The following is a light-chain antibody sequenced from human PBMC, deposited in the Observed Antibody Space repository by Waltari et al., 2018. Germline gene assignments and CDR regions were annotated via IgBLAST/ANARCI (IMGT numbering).Light chain of an antibody. CDR3: QHYNNYSGT. J-gene: IGKJ1*01. V-gene: IGKV1-5*03. Sequence: DIQMTQSPSTLSASVGDTVTITCRASQNVSAWLAWYQQKPGNAPKLLIYKASNLKSGVPSRFSGSGSGTEFTLTINSLQPDDFATYYCQHYNNYSGTFGQGTRVELK. CDR2: KAS. CDR1: QNVSAW.